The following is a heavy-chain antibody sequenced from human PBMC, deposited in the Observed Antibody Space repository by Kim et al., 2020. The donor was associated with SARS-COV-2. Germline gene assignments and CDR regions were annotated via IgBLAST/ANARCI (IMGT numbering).Heavy chain of an antibody. J-gene: IGHJ3*02. CDR3: AGYCSGGSCYSDAFDI. V-gene: IGHV4-31*02. Sequence: SLKSRVTISVDTSKNQFSLKLSSVTAADTAVYYCAGYCSGGSCYSDAFDIWGQGTMVTVSS. D-gene: IGHD2-15*01.